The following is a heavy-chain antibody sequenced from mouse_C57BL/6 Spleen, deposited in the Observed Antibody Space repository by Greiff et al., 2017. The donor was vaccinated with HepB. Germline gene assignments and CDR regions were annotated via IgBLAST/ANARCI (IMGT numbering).Heavy chain of an antibody. V-gene: IGHV1-5*01. CDR3: TRGYDGYYVGWFAY. CDR1: GYTFTSYW. Sequence: VQLQQSGTVLARPGASVKMSCKTSGYTFTSYWMHWVKQRPGQGLEWIGAIYPGNSDTSYNQKFKGKAKLTAVTSASTAYMELSSLTNEDSAVYYCTRGYDGYYVGWFAYWGQGTLVTVSA. D-gene: IGHD2-3*01. CDR2: IYPGNSDT. J-gene: IGHJ3*01.